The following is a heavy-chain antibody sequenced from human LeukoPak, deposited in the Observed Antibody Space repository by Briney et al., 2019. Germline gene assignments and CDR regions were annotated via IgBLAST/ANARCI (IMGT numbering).Heavy chain of an antibody. Sequence: PSETLSLTCTVSGDSVSSGTYYWSWVRQPPGKGLEWIGFISYSGSINYNPSLKSRITISVDMSKNQFSLKVRSVTAADTAVYYCASGPYVWGQGTMVTVSS. J-gene: IGHJ3*01. CDR3: ASGPYV. CDR1: GDSVSSGTYY. CDR2: ISYSGSI. V-gene: IGHV4-61*01.